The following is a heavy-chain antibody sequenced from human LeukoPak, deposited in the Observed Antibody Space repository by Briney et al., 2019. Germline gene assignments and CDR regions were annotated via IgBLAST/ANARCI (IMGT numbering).Heavy chain of an antibody. J-gene: IGHJ4*02. Sequence: PGRSLRLSCAASGFTFSSYGMHWVRQAPGKGLEWVAVISYDGSNKYYADSVKGRFTISRDNSKNTLYLQMNSLRAEDTAVYYCARDAGIVATANWGQGTLVTVSS. CDR3: ARDAGIVATAN. D-gene: IGHD5-12*01. CDR1: GFTFSSYG. CDR2: ISYDGSNK. V-gene: IGHV3-30*03.